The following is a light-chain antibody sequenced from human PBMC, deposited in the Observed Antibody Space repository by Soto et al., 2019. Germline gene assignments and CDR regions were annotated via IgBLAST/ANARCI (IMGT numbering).Light chain of an antibody. V-gene: IGKV3-15*01. J-gene: IGKJ5*01. CDR1: QSVSSN. Sequence: EIVMTQSPATLSVSPGERATLSCRASQSVSSNLAWYQQKPGQAPRLLIYGAYTRASGVPARFSGSGSGTEFTLTISSLQSYYFSVYHCHLYAIRPRPSAQGT. CDR3: HLYAIRPRP. CDR2: GAY.